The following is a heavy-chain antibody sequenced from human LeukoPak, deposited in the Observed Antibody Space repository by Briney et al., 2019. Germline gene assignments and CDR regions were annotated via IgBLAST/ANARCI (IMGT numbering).Heavy chain of an antibody. CDR3: ARGLGYDYGTGQPDY. J-gene: IGHJ4*02. D-gene: IGHD5-18*01. V-gene: IGHV3-21*06. Sequence: NSGGSLRLSSAASGFPFSGYWMHWVRQAPGKGLEWVSSISSSGNYIYYADSVKGRFTISRDSAKNSLYLQMNSLRAEDTAVYYCARGLGYDYGTGQPDYWGQGTLVTVSS. CDR2: ISSSGNYI. CDR1: GFPFSGYW.